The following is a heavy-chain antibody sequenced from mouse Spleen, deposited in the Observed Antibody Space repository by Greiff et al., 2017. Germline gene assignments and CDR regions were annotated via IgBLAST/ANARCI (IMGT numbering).Heavy chain of an antibody. CDR2: INYDGSST. J-gene: IGHJ2*01. D-gene: IGHD4-1*01. CDR3: ARKKKLWDGVFDY. Sequence: EVKVVESEGGLVQPGSSMKLSCTASGFTFSDYYMAWVRQVPEKGLEWVANINYDGSSTYYLDSLKSRFIISRDNAKNILYLQMSSLKSEDTATYYCARKKKLWDGVFDYWGQGTTLTVSS. V-gene: IGHV5-16*01. CDR1: GFTFSDYY.